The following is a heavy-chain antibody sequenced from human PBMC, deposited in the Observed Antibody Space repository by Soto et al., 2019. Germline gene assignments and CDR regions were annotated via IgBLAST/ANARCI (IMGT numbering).Heavy chain of an antibody. D-gene: IGHD1-26*01. J-gene: IGHJ4*02. CDR3: ARPAIVAVVSAFDF. CDR1: DGSFGGYY. CDR2: INHSGST. Sequence: PSETLCLTSAVDDGSFGGYYWSWIRQPPGKGLEWIGEINHSGSTNYNPSLKSRVTISVDASNNQFSLKLSSVTDADTAVYFCARPAIVAVVSAFDFWGQGTLVTVSS. V-gene: IGHV4-34*01.